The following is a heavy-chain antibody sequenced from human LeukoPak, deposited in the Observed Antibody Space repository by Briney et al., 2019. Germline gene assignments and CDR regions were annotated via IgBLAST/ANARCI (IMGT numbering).Heavy chain of an antibody. CDR3: ARSYVLNFFNP. CDR1: GFTFSTFH. CDR2: IQNDGGNE. J-gene: IGHJ5*02. D-gene: IGHD3-10*02. Sequence: QSGGSLRLSCATSGFTFSTFHMHWVRQAPGGVPEWVAFIQNDGGNEYYGDSVKGRFTISRDNSKSTLYLQLNSLTTEDTAVHYCARSYVLNFFNPWGQGTLVTVSS. V-gene: IGHV3-30*02.